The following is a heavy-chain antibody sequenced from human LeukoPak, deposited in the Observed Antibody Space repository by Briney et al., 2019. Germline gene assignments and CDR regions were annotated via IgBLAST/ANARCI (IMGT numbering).Heavy chain of an antibody. Sequence: GASVKVSCKASGYTFTSYAMQWVRQAPGQRLEWMGWINAGNGNTKYSQKFQGRVTITRDTSASTAYMELSSLRSEDTAVYYCARDQEWLVRAPGYWGQGTLVTVSS. V-gene: IGHV1-3*01. CDR1: GYTFTSYA. J-gene: IGHJ4*02. CDR2: INAGNGNT. CDR3: ARDQEWLVRAPGY. D-gene: IGHD6-19*01.